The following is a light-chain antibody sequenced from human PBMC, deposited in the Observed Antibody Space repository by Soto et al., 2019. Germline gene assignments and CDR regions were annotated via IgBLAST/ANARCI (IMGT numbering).Light chain of an antibody. J-gene: IGKJ2*01. Sequence: EIVLTQSPGTLSLSPGERATLSCRTSQSVNSNYLAWYQQKPGQAPRLLIYGASSRATGIPDRFSGSGSGTDFTLTISRLEPEDCAVYYCQQYGSSHTFGQGTKLEIK. V-gene: IGKV3-20*01. CDR2: GAS. CDR1: QSVNSNY. CDR3: QQYGSSHT.